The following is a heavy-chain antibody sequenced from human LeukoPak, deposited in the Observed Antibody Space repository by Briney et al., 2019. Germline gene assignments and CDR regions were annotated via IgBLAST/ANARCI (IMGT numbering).Heavy chain of an antibody. CDR2: IYHSGST. V-gene: IGHV4-38-2*02. Sequence: SETLSLTCTVSGYSISSGYYWGWIRQPPGKGLEWIGSIYHSGSTYYNPSLKSRVTISVDTSKNQFSLKLSSATAADTAVYYCARASYYDSSGYFDAFDIWGQGTMVTVSS. CDR3: ARASYYDSSGYFDAFDI. CDR1: GYSISSGYY. J-gene: IGHJ3*02. D-gene: IGHD3-22*01.